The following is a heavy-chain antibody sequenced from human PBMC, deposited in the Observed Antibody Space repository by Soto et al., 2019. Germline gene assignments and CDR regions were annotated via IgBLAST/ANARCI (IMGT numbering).Heavy chain of an antibody. CDR3: AGSLMVGGVLFDL. CDR2: IYTGGSR. Sequence: EVQLVESGGGLIQPGGSLRLSCEVSGFSVSGNYMSWVRQAPGKGLDWVSVIYTGGSRYYADSVRGGVTISRDETLNTLYLKKNILRAEDTAVYYCAGSLMVGGVLFDLWGRGSLVSVSS. CDR1: GFSVSGNY. V-gene: IGHV3-53*01. D-gene: IGHD3-10*01. J-gene: IGHJ4*02.